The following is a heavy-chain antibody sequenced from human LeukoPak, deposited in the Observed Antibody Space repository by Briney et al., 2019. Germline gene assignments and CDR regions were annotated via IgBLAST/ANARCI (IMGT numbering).Heavy chain of an antibody. CDR3: ARLLRGGRDTPMVTMIVVRAKSGAFDI. D-gene: IGHD3-22*01. CDR1: AGSFIGYY. J-gene: IGHJ3*02. CDR2: INHSGGT. Sequence: SETLPLTCSVDAGSFIGYYWSWIRQPPPRGREWIGEINHSGGTNNNPSPTSRVTISVATSKNQFSLKLSSVTAADTAVYYCARLLRGGRDTPMVTMIVVRAKSGAFDIWGQGTMVTVAS. V-gene: IGHV4-34*01.